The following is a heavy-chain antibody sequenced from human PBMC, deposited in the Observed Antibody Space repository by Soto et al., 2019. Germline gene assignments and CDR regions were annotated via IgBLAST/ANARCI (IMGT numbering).Heavy chain of an antibody. D-gene: IGHD6-13*01. CDR1: GFTFSSYA. Sequence: GRSLRLSCAASGFTFSSYAMSWVRQAPGKGLEWVSAISGSGGSTYYADSVKGRFTISRDNSKNTLYLQMNSLRAEDTAVYYCAKEGAIAAAGDYYYYGIDLWGQGTTVTVSS. CDR2: ISGSGGST. V-gene: IGHV3-23*01. J-gene: IGHJ6*02. CDR3: AKEGAIAAAGDYYYYGIDL.